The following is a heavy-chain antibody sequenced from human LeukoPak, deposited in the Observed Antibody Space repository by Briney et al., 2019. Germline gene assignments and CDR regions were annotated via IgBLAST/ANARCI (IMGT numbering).Heavy chain of an antibody. CDR2: ISSSGSTI. J-gene: IGHJ4*02. D-gene: IGHD5-18*01. CDR1: GFTFSSYE. Sequence: GGSLRLSCAASGFTFSSYEMNWVRQAPGKGLEWVSYISSSGSTIYYADSVKGRFTISRDNAKNSLYLQMNSLRAEDTAVYYCARLLGYSYGLDYWGQGTLVTVSS. V-gene: IGHV3-48*03. CDR3: ARLLGYSYGLDY.